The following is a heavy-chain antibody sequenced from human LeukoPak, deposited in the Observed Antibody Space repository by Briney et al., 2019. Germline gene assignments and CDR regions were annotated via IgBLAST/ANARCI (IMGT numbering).Heavy chain of an antibody. CDR1: GYSFTSYW. V-gene: IGHV5-51*01. D-gene: IGHD3-10*01. J-gene: IGHJ4*02. CDR2: IYPGDSDT. CDR3: ARCETSMIRGAFPLGFDF. Sequence: GESLKISCETSGYSFTSYWIGWVRQMPGKGLEWMGIIYPGDSDTEYSPSFQGQVTISADKSISTAYLHWSSLRASDTAMYYCARCETSMIRGAFPLGFDFWGQGTLVTVSS.